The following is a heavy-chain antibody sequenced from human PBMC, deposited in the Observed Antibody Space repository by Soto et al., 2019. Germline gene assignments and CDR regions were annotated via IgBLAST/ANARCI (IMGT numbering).Heavy chain of an antibody. CDR3: SNQGKSGYSTGWPYYYYGMDV. V-gene: IGHV1-58*01. J-gene: IGHJ6*02. CDR1: GFTFTSSA. CDR2: IVVGSGNT. D-gene: IGHD6-19*01. Sequence: ASVKVSCKASGFTFTSSAVQWVRQARGQRLEWIGWIVVGSGNTNYAQKFQERVTITRDMSTSTAYMELSSLRSEDTAVYFCSNQGKSGYSTGWPYYYYGMDVWGQGTTVTVSS.